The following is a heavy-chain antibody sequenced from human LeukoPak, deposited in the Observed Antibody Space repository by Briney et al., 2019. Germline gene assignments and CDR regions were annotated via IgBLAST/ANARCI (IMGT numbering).Heavy chain of an antibody. Sequence: ASVKVSCKASGGTFSSYAISWVRQAPGQGLEWMGGIIPIFGTANYAQKFQGRVTITADESTSTAYMELGSLRSEDTAVYYCAREFPDSSGWYGPGMNWGQGTLVTVSS. V-gene: IGHV1-69*13. J-gene: IGHJ4*02. D-gene: IGHD6-19*01. CDR3: AREFPDSSGWYGPGMN. CDR1: GGTFSSYA. CDR2: IIPIFGTA.